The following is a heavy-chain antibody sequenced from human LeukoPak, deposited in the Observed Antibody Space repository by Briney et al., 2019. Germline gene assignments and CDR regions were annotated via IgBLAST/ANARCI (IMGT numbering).Heavy chain of an antibody. CDR3: ARDYYDILTGYYNGFDY. CDR2: ISAYNGNT. D-gene: IGHD3-9*01. Sequence: ASVKVSCKASGYTFTSYGISWVRQAPGQGLEWMGWISAYNGNTNYAQKLQGRVTMTTDTSTSTAYMELRSLRSDDTAVYYCARDYYDILTGYYNGFDYWGQGTLVTVSS. J-gene: IGHJ4*02. CDR1: GYTFTSYG. V-gene: IGHV1-18*01.